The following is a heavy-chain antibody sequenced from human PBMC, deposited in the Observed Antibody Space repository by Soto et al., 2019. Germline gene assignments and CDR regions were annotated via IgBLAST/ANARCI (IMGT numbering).Heavy chain of an antibody. J-gene: IGHJ4*02. CDR2: IYYSGST. V-gene: IGHV4-39*01. D-gene: IGHD6-6*01. CDR3: ARLLFSSSSYYFDY. CDR1: GGSISSSSYY. Sequence: SETLSLTCTVSGGSISSSSYYWGWIRQPPGKGLEWIGSIYYSGSTYYNPSLESRVTISVDTSKNQFSLKLSSVTAADTAVYYCARLLFSSSSYYFDYWGQGTLVTVSS.